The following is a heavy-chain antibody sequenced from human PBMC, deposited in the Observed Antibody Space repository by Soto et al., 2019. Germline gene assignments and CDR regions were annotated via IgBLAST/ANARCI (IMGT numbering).Heavy chain of an antibody. CDR3: ARTPTRSIVVVPAATYYYYYGMDV. J-gene: IGHJ6*02. Sequence: TLVNPTQTLTLTCTFSGFSLSTSGMCVGWIRQPPGKALEWLALIDWDDDKYYSTSLKTRLTISKDTSKNQVVLTMTNMDPVDTATYYCARTPTRSIVVVPAATYYYYYGMDVWGQGTTVTVS. V-gene: IGHV2-70*01. CDR1: GFSLSTSGMC. D-gene: IGHD2-2*01. CDR2: IDWDDDK.